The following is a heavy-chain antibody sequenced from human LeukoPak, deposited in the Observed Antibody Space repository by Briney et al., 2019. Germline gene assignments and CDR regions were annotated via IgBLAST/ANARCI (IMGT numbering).Heavy chain of an antibody. D-gene: IGHD1-20*01. V-gene: IGHV3-30*18. J-gene: IGHJ4*02. Sequence: GGSLRLSCAASGFTFSSYGMHWVRQAPGKGLEWVAVISYDGSNKYYADSVKGRFTISRDNSKNTLYLQMNSLRAEDTAVYYCAKSRGNWNDEDLDYWGQGTLVTVSS. CDR2: ISYDGSNK. CDR3: AKSRGNWNDEDLDY. CDR1: GFTFSSYG.